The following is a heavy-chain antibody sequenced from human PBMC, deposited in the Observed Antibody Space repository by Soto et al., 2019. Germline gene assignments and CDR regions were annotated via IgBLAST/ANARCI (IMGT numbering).Heavy chain of an antibody. CDR1: GGSFSGYY. D-gene: IGHD3-9*01. V-gene: IGHV4-34*01. CDR3: ARGPAAYAVLLFFDWLPNWFVP. CDR2: INHSGST. Sequence: SETLSLTCAVYGGSFSGYYWSWIRQPPGKGLEWIGEINHSGSTNYNPSLKSRVTISVDTSKNQFSLKLSSVTAADTAVYYCARGPAAYAVLLFFDWLPNWFVPWGQGTLVTVSS. J-gene: IGHJ5*02.